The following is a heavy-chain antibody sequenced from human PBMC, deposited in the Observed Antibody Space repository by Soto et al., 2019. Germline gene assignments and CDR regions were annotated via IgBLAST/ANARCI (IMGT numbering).Heavy chain of an antibody. J-gene: IGHJ6*02. CDR2: ISAYNGNT. Sequence: ASVKLSCKTSGYTNTSYGISWVRQKKRQGLEWMGWISAYNGNTNYAQKLQGRVTMTTDTSTSTAYMELRSLRSDDTAVYYCARSSSSWYYYYYGMDVWGQGTTVTVSS. CDR3: ARSSSSWYYYYYGMDV. CDR1: GYTNTSYG. V-gene: IGHV1-18*01. D-gene: IGHD6-13*01.